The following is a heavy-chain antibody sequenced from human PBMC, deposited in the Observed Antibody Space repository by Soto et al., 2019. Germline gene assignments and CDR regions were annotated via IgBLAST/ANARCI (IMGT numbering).Heavy chain of an antibody. D-gene: IGHD6-19*01. Sequence: QVQLEQSGGEVKKPGSSVKVSCKASRVTFSKFIVTWVRQAPGLGLEWVGGIIPIFGTANYAQKFQGRVTITADESTSTSYMEVNNLRSEDTAVYYCAKVRYSSPMGYYYGMDVWGQGGTVTVSS. CDR2: IIPIFGTA. J-gene: IGHJ6*02. V-gene: IGHV1-69*01. CDR1: RVTFSKFI. CDR3: AKVRYSSPMGYYYGMDV.